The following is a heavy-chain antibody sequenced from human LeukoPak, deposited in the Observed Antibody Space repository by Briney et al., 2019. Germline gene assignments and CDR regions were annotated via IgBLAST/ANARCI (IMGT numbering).Heavy chain of an antibody. Sequence: GGSLRLSCAASGFIFRNYAMSWVRQAPGKGLERVSAITGSGDTTHYADSVKGRFTISRDNSKNTLYVEMNTLRAEDTAVYYCAKWGDYDILTGYYVSDFWGQGTLVTVSS. CDR1: GFIFRNYA. D-gene: IGHD3-9*01. CDR2: ITGSGDTT. V-gene: IGHV3-23*01. J-gene: IGHJ4*02. CDR3: AKWGDYDILTGYYVSDF.